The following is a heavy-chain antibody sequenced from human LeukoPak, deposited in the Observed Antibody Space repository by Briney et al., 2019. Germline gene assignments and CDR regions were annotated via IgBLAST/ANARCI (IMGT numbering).Heavy chain of an antibody. CDR2: INPNSGGT. J-gene: IGHJ4*02. CDR1: GYTFTGYY. Sequence: ASVKVSCKASGYTFTGYYMHWVRQAPGQGLEWMGWINPNSGGTNYAQKFQGRVTMTRDTSISTAYMELSRLRSDDTAVYYCASGRDIEVAGPGGYFDHWGQGNLVTVSS. V-gene: IGHV1-2*02. CDR3: ASGRDIEVAGPGGYFDH. D-gene: IGHD6-19*01.